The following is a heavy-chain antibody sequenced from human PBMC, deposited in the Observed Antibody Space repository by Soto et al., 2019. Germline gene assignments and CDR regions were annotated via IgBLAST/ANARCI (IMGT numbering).Heavy chain of an antibody. CDR2: IYYSGST. CDR3: ARRHGPGFDF. V-gene: IGHV4-59*08. Sequence: ETLSLTCTDSGWSLSSYYFIWIRQPPAKGLEWIGYIYYSGSTNYNPSLKCRVTISVDTSKNQFSLKLSSVTAADTAVYYCARRHGPGFDFWGQGTLVTVSS. J-gene: IGHJ4*02. CDR1: GWSLSSYY.